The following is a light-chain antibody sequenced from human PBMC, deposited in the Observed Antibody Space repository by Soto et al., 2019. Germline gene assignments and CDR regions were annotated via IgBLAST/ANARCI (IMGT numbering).Light chain of an antibody. Sequence: EDVLTQSPGTLSLSPEERATLHCRASQSVSSYLDWYQQKPGQAPRLLIYDASNRATGIPARFSGSRSGAEFTLTISSLQSEDFAVYYCQHYVNWPLTFGGGTKVDI. CDR2: DAS. CDR3: QHYVNWPLT. J-gene: IGKJ4*01. V-gene: IGKV3-11*01. CDR1: QSVSSY.